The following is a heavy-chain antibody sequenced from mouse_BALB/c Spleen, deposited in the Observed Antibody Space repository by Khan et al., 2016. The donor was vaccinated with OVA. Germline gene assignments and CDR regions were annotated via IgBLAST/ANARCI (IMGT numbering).Heavy chain of an antibody. CDR2: IDPYDSNT. V-gene: IGHV1-69*02. CDR1: GYTFKSYW. Sequence: QVQLQQSGAELVRPGASVKLSCEASGYTFKSYWMNWVKQSPEQGLEWIGRIDPYDSNTQYNQNFKDKATLTADKSSNTAYLQLSSLTSEDSAVYYCTSNPFAYWGQGTLVTVSA. CDR3: TSNPFAY. J-gene: IGHJ3*01. D-gene: IGHD6-1*01.